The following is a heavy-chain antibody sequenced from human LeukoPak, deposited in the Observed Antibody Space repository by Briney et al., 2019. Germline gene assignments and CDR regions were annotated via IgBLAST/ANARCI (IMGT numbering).Heavy chain of an antibody. CDR1: GFTFSSYA. Sequence: GGSLRLSCAASGFTFSSYAMHWVRQAPGKGLEWVVIISYDGSNKYYADSVKGRFTISRDNSKNTLYVQVNSLGTEDTAAYYCAKGSYYDSSGSFYFDYWGQGTLVTVSS. CDR3: AKGSYYDSSGSFYFDY. D-gene: IGHD3-22*01. CDR2: ISYDGSNK. V-gene: IGHV3-30-3*01. J-gene: IGHJ4*02.